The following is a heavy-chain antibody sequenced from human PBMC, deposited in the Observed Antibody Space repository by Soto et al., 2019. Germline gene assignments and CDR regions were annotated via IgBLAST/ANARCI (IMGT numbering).Heavy chain of an antibody. CDR2: ISTAHSDI. J-gene: IGHJ4*02. V-gene: IGHV1-18*01. Sequence: SVKDSCTASGYRFKAYGISWVRLAPGQGREWMGWISTAHSDIGYAQKFQGRVTMTTDTSTSTAYMELRSLRSDDTAVYYCARDLAYIREFWGQGTLVTVSS. D-gene: IGHD4-17*01. CDR1: GYRFKAYG. CDR3: ARDLAYIREF.